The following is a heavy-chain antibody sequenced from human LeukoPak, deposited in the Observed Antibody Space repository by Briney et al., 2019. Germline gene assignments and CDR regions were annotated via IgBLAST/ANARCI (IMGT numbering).Heavy chain of an antibody. CDR3: AAKSGSGHYV. CDR1: GFTFVTYG. V-gene: IGHV3-23*01. D-gene: IGHD3-22*01. CDR2: ISGSGGST. J-gene: IGHJ4*02. Sequence: GGSLRLSCSASGFTFVTYGMHWVRQAPGKGLEWVSGISGSGGSTYYADSVKGRFTISRDNSKNTLYLQMNSLRAEDTAVYYCAAKSGSGHYVWGQGTLVTVSS.